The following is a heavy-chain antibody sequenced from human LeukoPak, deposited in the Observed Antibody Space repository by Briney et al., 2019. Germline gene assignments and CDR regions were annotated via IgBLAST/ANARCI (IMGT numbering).Heavy chain of an antibody. CDR2: IYYSGST. CDR3: AREFWEVNGGNWFDP. CDR1: GGSISSSSYY. Sequence: KTSETLSLTCTVSGGSISSSSYYWGWIRQPPGKGLEWIGSIYYSGSTYYNPSLKSRVTISVDTSKNQFSLRLSSVTAADTAVYYCAREFWEVNGGNWFDPWGQGTLVTVSS. J-gene: IGHJ5*02. V-gene: IGHV4-39*07. D-gene: IGHD2-8*01.